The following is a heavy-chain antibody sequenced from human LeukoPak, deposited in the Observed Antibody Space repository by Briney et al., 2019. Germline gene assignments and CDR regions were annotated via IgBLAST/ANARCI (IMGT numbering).Heavy chain of an antibody. V-gene: IGHV1-2*02. CDR3: ARGPLIRYFDWLFDY. D-gene: IGHD3-9*01. CDR1: GCTFTGYY. J-gene: IGHJ4*02. CDR2: INPNSGDT. Sequence: ASVKVSCKASGCTFTGYYMHWVRQAPGQGLEWMGWINPNSGDTNYAQKFQGRVTMTRDTSITTAYMELSRLRSDDTAVYYCARGPLIRYFDWLFDYWGQGTLVTVSS.